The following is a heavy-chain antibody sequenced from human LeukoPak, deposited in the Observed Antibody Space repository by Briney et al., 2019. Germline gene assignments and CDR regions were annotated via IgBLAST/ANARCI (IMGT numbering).Heavy chain of an antibody. Sequence: GGSLRLSCAASEINFDDNAMHWVRQPPGKGLEWVSGIYWNSGTIGYAVSVKGRFTISRDNAKNSLFLQMNSLRAEDTAVYFCARDKGTGSGMDVWGQGTTVTVSS. J-gene: IGHJ6*02. CDR3: ARDKGTGSGMDV. D-gene: IGHD1-14*01. V-gene: IGHV3-9*01. CDR1: EINFDDNA. CDR2: IYWNSGTI.